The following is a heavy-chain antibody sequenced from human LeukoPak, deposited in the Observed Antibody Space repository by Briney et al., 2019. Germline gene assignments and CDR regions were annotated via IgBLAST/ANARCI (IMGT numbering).Heavy chain of an antibody. J-gene: IGHJ6*02. CDR1: GFPFGDYY. CDR2: ISGRGSDI. D-gene: IGHD2-2*01. V-gene: IGHV3-11*01. Sequence: GGSLRLSCVASGFPFGDYYMSWLRQAPGEGLDWVAYISGRGSDIYYADSVKGQFTISRDNARDSLHLQMNSLRAEDTAVYYCARGFDCSSTSCSCMDVWGQGTTVTVSS. CDR3: ARGFDCSSTSCSCMDV.